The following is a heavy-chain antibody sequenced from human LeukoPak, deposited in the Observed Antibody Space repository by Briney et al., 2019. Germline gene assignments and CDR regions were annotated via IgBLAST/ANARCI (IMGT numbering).Heavy chain of an antibody. CDR2: INWNGDRT. J-gene: IGHJ2*01. CDR3: ARDPRGYSYGYWYFDL. CDR1: GFTFDDYG. D-gene: IGHD5-18*01. Sequence: AGGSLRLSCAASGFTFDDYGMSWGRQAPGKGLEWVSGINWNGDRTGYADSVKGRFTISRDNAKNSLYLQINSLRAEDTDLYYCARDPRGYSYGYWYFDLWGRGTLVTVSS. V-gene: IGHV3-20*04.